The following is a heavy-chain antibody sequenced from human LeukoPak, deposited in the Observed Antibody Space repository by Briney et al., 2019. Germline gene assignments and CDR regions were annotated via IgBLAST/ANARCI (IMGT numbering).Heavy chain of an antibody. V-gene: IGHV4-34*01. Sequence: SETLSLTCAVYGGSFSGYHWSWIRQPPGKGLEWIGEINHRGSTNYNPSLKSRVTMSVDTSKNQFSLKLSSVTAADTAVYYCARGRGGARFVTIEFYYWGPGALVTVSS. CDR3: ARGRGGARFVTIEFYY. CDR2: INHRGST. CDR1: GGSFSGYH. D-gene: IGHD3-10*01. J-gene: IGHJ4*02.